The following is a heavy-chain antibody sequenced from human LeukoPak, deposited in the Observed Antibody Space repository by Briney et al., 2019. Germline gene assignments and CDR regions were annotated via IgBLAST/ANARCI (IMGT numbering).Heavy chain of an antibody. CDR1: GFSLSTGGVG. D-gene: IGHD2-15*01. Sequence: SGPTLVNPTQTLRLTCTFSGFSLSTGGVGVGWTRQPPGEALEWLGVIYENDEKLYSSSLQNRLSITKDTSKNQVVLTMANMDPVDTATYYCAHRHRGVASDIWGQGTMVTVSS. J-gene: IGHJ3*02. V-gene: IGHV2-5*01. CDR3: AHRHRGVASDI. CDR2: IYENDEK.